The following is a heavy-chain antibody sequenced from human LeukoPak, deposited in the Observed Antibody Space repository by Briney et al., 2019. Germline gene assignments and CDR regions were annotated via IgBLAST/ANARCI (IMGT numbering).Heavy chain of an antibody. Sequence: SETLSLTCAVYGGSFSGYYWSWIRQPPGKGLEWIGEINYSGSTDYNSSLKSQVFISVDTSKNQFSLKVTSVSAADTAIYYCARGSYYDFWSGYGWETFFFDYWGQGHLVAVSS. CDR2: INYSGST. V-gene: IGHV4-34*01. CDR1: GGSFSGYY. CDR3: ARGSYYDFWSGYGWETFFFDY. D-gene: IGHD3-3*01. J-gene: IGHJ4*02.